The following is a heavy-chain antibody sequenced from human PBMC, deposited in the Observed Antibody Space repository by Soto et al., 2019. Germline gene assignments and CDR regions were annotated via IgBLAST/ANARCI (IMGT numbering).Heavy chain of an antibody. CDR2: IYYSGST. CDR3: ARAVTVTNYDYDYCMDV. V-gene: IGHV4-31*03. Sequence: QVQLQESGPGLVKPSQTLSLTCIVSGGSISSGGYYWSWIRQHPGKGLEWIGYIYYSGSTYYNPSLKSRVTISVYTSKNQFSRKLSSVTAADTAVYYCARAVTVTNYDYDYCMDVWCQGTTVTVSS. D-gene: IGHD4-17*01. CDR1: GGSISSGGYY. J-gene: IGHJ6*02.